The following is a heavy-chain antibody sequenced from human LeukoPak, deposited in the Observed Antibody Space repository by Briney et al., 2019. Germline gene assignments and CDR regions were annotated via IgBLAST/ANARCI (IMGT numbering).Heavy chain of an antibody. V-gene: IGHV4-61*02. J-gene: IGHJ6*01. CDR3: ARWFGELTLNYYY. D-gene: IGHD3-10*01. CDR1: GGSISSGSYY. CDR2: IYTSGST. Sequence: SQTLSLTCTVSGGSISSGSYYWSWIRQPAGKGLEWIGRIYTSGSTNYNPSLKSRVTISVDTSKNQFSLKLSSVTAADTAVYYCARWFGELTLNYYY.